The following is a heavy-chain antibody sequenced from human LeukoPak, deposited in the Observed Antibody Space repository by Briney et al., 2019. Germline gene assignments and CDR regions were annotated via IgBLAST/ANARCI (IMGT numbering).Heavy chain of an antibody. CDR3: AKVGQTERDYYFDY. Sequence: GGSLRLSCAASGFTFSSYWMSWVRQAPGKGLEWVANIKQDGSEKYYVDSVKGRFTISRDNAKNSLYLQMNSLRAEDTALYYCAKVGQTERDYYFDYWGQGTLVTVSS. CDR1: GFTFSSYW. D-gene: IGHD5-24*01. CDR2: IKQDGSEK. J-gene: IGHJ4*02. V-gene: IGHV3-7*03.